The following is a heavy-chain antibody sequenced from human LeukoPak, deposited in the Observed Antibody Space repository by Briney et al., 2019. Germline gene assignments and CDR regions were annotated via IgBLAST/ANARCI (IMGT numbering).Heavy chain of an antibody. CDR2: ITGSGGST. V-gene: IGHV3-23*01. J-gene: IGHJ4*02. CDR3: ARDQLGAVLYFDY. Sequence: GGTLRPSCAAPGFTFSTYGMSWVRQAPGKGLEWVSAITGSGGSTYYADSVKGRFTISRDNSKNTLYLQINSLRVEDTAVYYCARDQLGAVLYFDYWGQGTLVTVSS. D-gene: IGHD1-1*01. CDR1: GFTFSTYG.